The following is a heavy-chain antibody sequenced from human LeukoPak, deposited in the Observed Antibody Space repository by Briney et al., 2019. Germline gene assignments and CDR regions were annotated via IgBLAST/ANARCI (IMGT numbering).Heavy chain of an antibody. Sequence: GGSLRLSCAASGFTFSSYGMHWVRQAPGKGLEWVAVISYDGSNKYYADSVKGRFTISRDNSKNTLYLQMNGLRAEDTAVYYCAKEASGSYYSVDYWGQGTLVTVSS. CDR1: GFTFSSYG. J-gene: IGHJ4*02. CDR2: ISYDGSNK. D-gene: IGHD1-26*01. CDR3: AKEASGSYYSVDY. V-gene: IGHV3-30*18.